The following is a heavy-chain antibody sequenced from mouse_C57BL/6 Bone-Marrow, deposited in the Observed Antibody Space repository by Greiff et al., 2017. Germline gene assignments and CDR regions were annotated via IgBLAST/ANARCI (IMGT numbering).Heavy chain of an antibody. CDR2: IYPTSGRT. CDR1: GYTFTSYW. CDR3: ARSGPLGRSFDY. V-gene: IGHV1-55*01. Sequence: QVQLQQPGAELVKPGASVKMSCKASGYTFTSYWITRVKQRPGQGLEWIGDIYPTSGRTNYNEKFKSKAILTVDTSSNTAYMQLSSLTSEDSAVFYCARSGPLGRSFDYWGQGTTLTVS. J-gene: IGHJ2*01. D-gene: IGHD4-1*01.